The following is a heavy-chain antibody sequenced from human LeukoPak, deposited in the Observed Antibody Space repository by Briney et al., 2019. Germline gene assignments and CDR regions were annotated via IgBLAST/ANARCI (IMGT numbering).Heavy chain of an antibody. J-gene: IGHJ4*02. CDR1: GFTFSSYG. CDR3: AGEYSRSSFDY. D-gene: IGHD6-6*01. Sequence: GGSLRLSCAASGFTFSSYGMHWVRQAPGKGLEWVTVVSYDGSNEYYADSVKGRFTISRDNSKNTLYLQMDSLRAEDTAVYYCAGEYSRSSFDYWGQGTLVTVSS. V-gene: IGHV3-30*19. CDR2: VSYDGSNE.